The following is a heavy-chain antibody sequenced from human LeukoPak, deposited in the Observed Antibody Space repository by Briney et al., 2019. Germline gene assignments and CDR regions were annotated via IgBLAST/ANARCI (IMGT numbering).Heavy chain of an antibody. J-gene: IGHJ3*02. Sequence: GASVKVSCKASGYTFTSYGISWVRQATGQGLEWMGWMNPNSGNTGYAQKFQGRVTMTRNTSISTAYMELSSLRSEDTAVYYCAFGMQGATFAYDAFDIWGQGTMVTVSS. CDR2: MNPNSGNT. CDR3: AFGMQGATFAYDAFDI. D-gene: IGHD1-26*01. CDR1: GYTFTSYG. V-gene: IGHV1-8*02.